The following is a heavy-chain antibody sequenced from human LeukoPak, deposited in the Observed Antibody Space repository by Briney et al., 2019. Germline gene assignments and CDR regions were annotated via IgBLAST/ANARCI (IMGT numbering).Heavy chain of an antibody. CDR3: ARDGDTAMVDY. CDR2: INPNSGGT. CDR1: GYTFTVYY. J-gene: IGHJ4*02. D-gene: IGHD5-18*01. V-gene: IGHV1-2*02. Sequence: ASVNVSFKSSGYTFTVYYMHWVRQAPGQGLGWMGWINPNSGGTNYSQKFQGRVTMTRDTSISTAYMELSRLRSDDTAVYYCARDGDTAMVDYWGQGTLVTVSS.